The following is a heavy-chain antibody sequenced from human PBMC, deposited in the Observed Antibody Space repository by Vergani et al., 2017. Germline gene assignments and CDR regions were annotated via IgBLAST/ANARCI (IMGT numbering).Heavy chain of an antibody. CDR2: ISARYPST. V-gene: IGHV3-23*01. Sequence: EVQLLQSGGGVIQPGGSVRLSCAASGFTFSACPMTWVRQAPGQGLEWVSAISARYPSTYYADSVKGRFTISRDNSKNMLYLQMNSLRAEDTAVYYCAKDQSGWSLDAFDIWGQGTMVTVSS. J-gene: IGHJ3*02. D-gene: IGHD2-15*01. CDR3: AKDQSGWSLDAFDI. CDR1: GFTFSACP.